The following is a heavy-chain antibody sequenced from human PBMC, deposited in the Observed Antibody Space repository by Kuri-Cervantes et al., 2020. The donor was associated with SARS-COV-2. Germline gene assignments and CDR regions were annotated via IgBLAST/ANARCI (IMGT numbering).Heavy chain of an antibody. V-gene: IGHV4-4*07. CDR1: GGSISSYY. J-gene: IGHJ6*03. D-gene: IGHD6-13*01. CDR2: IYTSGST. CDR3: ARAPSWVAAGTFYAYYYYMDV. Sequence: SETLSLTCTVSGGSISSYYWSWIRQPAGKGLEWIGRIYTSGSTNYNPSLKSRVTMSVDTSKNQFSLKLSSVTAADTAVYYCARAPSWVAAGTFYAYYYYMDVWGKGTTVTVSS.